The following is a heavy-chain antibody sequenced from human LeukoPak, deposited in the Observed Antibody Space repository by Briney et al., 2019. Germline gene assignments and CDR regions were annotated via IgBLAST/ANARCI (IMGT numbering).Heavy chain of an antibody. CDR3: AKKTESPGEAFDY. J-gene: IGHJ4*02. Sequence: DPGGSLRLSCVASGFTFSNFWMSWVRQAPGKGLEWVANIKVDGSEKYNADSVKGRFTISRDNAENSLYLQMNSLRAEDTAVYYCAKKTESPGEAFDYWGQGTQVTVS. CDR1: GFTFSNFW. CDR2: IKVDGSEK. V-gene: IGHV3-7*03. D-gene: IGHD7-27*01.